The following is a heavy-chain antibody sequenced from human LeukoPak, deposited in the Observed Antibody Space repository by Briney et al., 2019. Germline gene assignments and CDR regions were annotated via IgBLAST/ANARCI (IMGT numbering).Heavy chain of an antibody. Sequence: SETLSLTCAVYGGSFSGYYWSWICQPPGKGLEWIGEINHSGSTNYNPSLKSRVTISVDTSKNQFSLKLSSVTAADTAVYYCARDGPVVVVAASTYYYYYYMDVWGKGTTVTVSS. CDR1: GGSFSGYY. CDR2: INHSGST. J-gene: IGHJ6*03. D-gene: IGHD2-15*01. V-gene: IGHV4-34*01. CDR3: ARDGPVVVVAASTYYYYYYMDV.